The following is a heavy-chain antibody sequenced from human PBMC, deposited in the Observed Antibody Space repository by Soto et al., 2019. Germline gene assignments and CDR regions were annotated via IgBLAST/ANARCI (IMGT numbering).Heavy chain of an antibody. Sequence: QVQLQQWGAGLLKPSETLSLTCAVYGGSFSGYYLSWIRQPPGKGLEWIGEINHSGSTNYNPSLTSRVTISVDTSKNQFSLKLSSVTAADTAVYYCARWMRGYSYGFDYWGQGTLVTVS. V-gene: IGHV4-34*01. CDR2: INHSGST. J-gene: IGHJ4*02. D-gene: IGHD5-18*01. CDR3: ARWMRGYSYGFDY. CDR1: GGSFSGYY.